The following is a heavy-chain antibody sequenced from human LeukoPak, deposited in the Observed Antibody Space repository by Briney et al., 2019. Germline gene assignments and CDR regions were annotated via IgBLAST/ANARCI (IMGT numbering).Heavy chain of an antibody. Sequence: ASVTVSCKASGYTYTSYGISWVRQAPGQGLEWMGWISAYNGNTNYAQKLQGRVTMTTDTSTSTAYMELRSLRSDDTAVYYCARDNYDSSGYPFDYWGQGTLVTVSS. CDR3: ARDNYDSSGYPFDY. CDR2: ISAYNGNT. J-gene: IGHJ4*02. CDR1: GYTYTSYG. V-gene: IGHV1-18*01. D-gene: IGHD3-22*01.